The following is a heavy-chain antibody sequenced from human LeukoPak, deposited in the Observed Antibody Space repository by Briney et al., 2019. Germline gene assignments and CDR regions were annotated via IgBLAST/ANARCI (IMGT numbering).Heavy chain of an antibody. D-gene: IGHD6-13*01. Sequence: AGGSLRLSCAASGFTFSSYAMSWVRQAPGKGLEWVSAISGSGGSTYYADSVKGRFTISRDNAKNSLYLQMNSLRAEDTAVYYCARAAAGQEYWFDPWGQGTLVTVSS. CDR3: ARAAAGQEYWFDP. CDR1: GFTFSSYA. CDR2: ISGSGGST. J-gene: IGHJ5*02. V-gene: IGHV3-23*01.